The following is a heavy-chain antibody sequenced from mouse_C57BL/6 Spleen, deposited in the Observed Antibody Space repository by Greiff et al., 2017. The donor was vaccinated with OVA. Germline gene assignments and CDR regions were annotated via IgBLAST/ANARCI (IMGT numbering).Heavy chain of an antibody. CDR1: GFTFSSYA. D-gene: IGHD1-1*01. CDR3: ARDTATVVENWYFDV. Sequence: EVKVVESGGGLVKPGGSLKLSCAASGFTFSSYAMSWVRQTPEKRLEWVATISDGGSYTYYPDNVKGRFTISRDNAKNNLYLQMSHLKSEDTAMYYCARDTATVVENWYFDVWGTGTTVTVSS. V-gene: IGHV5-4*01. CDR2: ISDGGSYT. J-gene: IGHJ1*03.